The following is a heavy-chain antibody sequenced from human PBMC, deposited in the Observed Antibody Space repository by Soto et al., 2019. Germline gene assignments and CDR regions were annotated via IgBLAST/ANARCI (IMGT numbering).Heavy chain of an antibody. Sequence: TGGSLRLSCVASGFTFSNYDMHWVRQATGKGLEWVSAIGRADDTYYADSVRGRFTVSRDDGKNSFYLEMNSLRAGDTSVYYCARLSSALNFFDYWGQGSLVTVSS. D-gene: IGHD6-25*01. CDR1: GFTFSNYD. CDR2: IGRADDT. CDR3: ARLSSALNFFDY. V-gene: IGHV3-13*01. J-gene: IGHJ4*02.